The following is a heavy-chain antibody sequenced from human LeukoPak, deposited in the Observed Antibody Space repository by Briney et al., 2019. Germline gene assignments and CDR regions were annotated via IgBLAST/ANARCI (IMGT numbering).Heavy chain of an antibody. CDR2: ISNSGLSI. D-gene: IGHD4-23*01. J-gene: IGHJ4*02. CDR1: GFTFSDYY. V-gene: IGHV3-11*04. Sequence: PGGSLRLSCEASGFTFSDYYMAWIRQAPGKGLEWVSSISNSGLSINYADSVKGRFTISRDNAKDSLFLQMNSLRAEDTAVYYCARDYGGSSPFDYWGQGTLVTVSS. CDR3: ARDYGGSSPFDY.